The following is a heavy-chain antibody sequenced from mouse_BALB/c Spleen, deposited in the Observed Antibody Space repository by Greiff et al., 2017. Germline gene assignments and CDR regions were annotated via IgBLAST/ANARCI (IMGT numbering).Heavy chain of an antibody. CDR3: ARNWDEGAY. CDR1: GFTFSSFG. D-gene: IGHD4-1*01. V-gene: IGHV5-17*02. J-gene: IGHJ3*01. CDR2: ISSGSSTI. Sequence: EVNVVESGGGLVQPGGSRKLSCAASGFTFSSFGMHWVRQAPEKGLEWVAYISSGSSTIYYADTVTGRFTISRDNPKNTLFLQMTSLRSEDTAMYYCARNWDEGAYWGQGTLVTVSA.